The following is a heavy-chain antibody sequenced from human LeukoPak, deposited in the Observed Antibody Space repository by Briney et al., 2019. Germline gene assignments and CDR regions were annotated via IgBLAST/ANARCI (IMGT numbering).Heavy chain of an antibody. CDR2: IYYSGNT. V-gene: IGHV4-39*01. J-gene: IGHJ3*02. Sequence: SETLSLTCIVSGGSISTSAYYWGWIRQPPGEGLQWIGSIYYSGNTYYNSSLKSRVTISVDTSTSQFSLRLSSVTAADTAVYYCASSLTGDAFDIWGQGTMVTVSS. CDR1: GGSISTSAYY. CDR3: ASSLTGDAFDI. D-gene: IGHD7-27*01.